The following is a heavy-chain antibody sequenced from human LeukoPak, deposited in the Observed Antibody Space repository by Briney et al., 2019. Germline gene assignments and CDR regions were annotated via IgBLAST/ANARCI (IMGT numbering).Heavy chain of an antibody. J-gene: IGHJ4*02. CDR3: AKDRSREHYVTRYYFDY. CDR2: ISYDGSNK. CDR1: GFTFSSNY. D-gene: IGHD3-16*01. Sequence: GGSLRLSCAASGFTFSSNYMSWVRQAPGKGLEWVAVISYDGSNKYYADSVKGRFTISRDNSKNTLYLQMNSLRAEDTAVYYCAKDRSREHYVTRYYFDYWGQGTLVTVSS. V-gene: IGHV3-30*18.